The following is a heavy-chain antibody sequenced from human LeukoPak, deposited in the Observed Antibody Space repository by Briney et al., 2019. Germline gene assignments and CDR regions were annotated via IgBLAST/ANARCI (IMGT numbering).Heavy chain of an antibody. CDR3: ARDMPHNCFDP. V-gene: IGHV1-69*05. CDR1: GGTFSSYA. D-gene: IGHD2-2*01. J-gene: IGHJ5*02. CDR2: IIPIFGTS. Sequence: SVKVSCKASGGTFSSYAISWVRQAPGQGLEWMGGIIPIFGTSNYAQKFQGRVTMTTDTSTSTVYMELSSLRSEDTAVYYCARDMPHNCFDPWGQGTLVTVSP.